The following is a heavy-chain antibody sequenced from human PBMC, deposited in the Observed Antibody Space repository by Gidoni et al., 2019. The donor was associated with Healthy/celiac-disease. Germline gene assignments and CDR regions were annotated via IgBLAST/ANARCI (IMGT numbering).Heavy chain of an antibody. J-gene: IGHJ6*03. CDR3: ARDREVATYYYYYYMDV. Sequence: QVQLVESGGGVVKPGRSLSLSCAASGSTFSSYAMHWVRQAPGKGLEWVAVISYDGSNKYYADSVKGRFTISRDNSKNTLYLQMNSLRAEDTAVYYCARDREVATYYYYYYMDVWGKVTTVTVSS. V-gene: IGHV3-30-3*01. CDR2: ISYDGSNK. CDR1: GSTFSSYA. D-gene: IGHD5-12*01.